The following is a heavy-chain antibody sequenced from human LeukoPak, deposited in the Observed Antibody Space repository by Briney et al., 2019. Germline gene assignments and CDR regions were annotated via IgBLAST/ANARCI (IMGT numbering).Heavy chain of an antibody. CDR2: IYSSGST. J-gene: IGHJ4*02. CDR1: GASISAFH. CDR3: ARKDGDY. V-gene: IGHV4-4*07. Sequence: PSETLSLTCTVPGASISAFHWTWFRQPAGKGLEWIGLIYSSGSTLFNPSLKSRVAMSVDLTKNQLSLKLTSVTAADTAMYYCARKDGDYWGRGTLVTVSS.